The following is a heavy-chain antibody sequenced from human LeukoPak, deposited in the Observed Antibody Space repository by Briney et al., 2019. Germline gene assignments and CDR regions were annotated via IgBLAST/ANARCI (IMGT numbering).Heavy chain of an antibody. V-gene: IGHV5-51*01. CDR1: GYSFNTNW. CDR3: ARHRPGGGNYDSFHY. D-gene: IGHD1-26*01. Sequence: HGESLKISCKGSGYSFNTNWIGWVRQMPGKGLEWMGIIYPGDSDTRYSPSFQGQVTISADKSISTAYLQWSSLKASDTAMYYCARHRPGGGNYDSFHYWGQGTLVTVSS. J-gene: IGHJ4*02. CDR2: IYPGDSDT.